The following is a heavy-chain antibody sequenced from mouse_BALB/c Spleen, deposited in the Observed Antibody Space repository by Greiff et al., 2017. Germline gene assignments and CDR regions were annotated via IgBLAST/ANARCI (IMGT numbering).Heavy chain of an antibody. CDR3: AREGGNYDFDV. CDR2: ISYSGST. J-gene: IGHJ1*01. CDR1: GYSITSDYA. D-gene: IGHD2-1*01. Sequence: EVKLVESGPGLVKPSQSLSLTCTVTGYSITSDYAWNWIRQFPGNKLEWMGYISYSGSTSYNPSLKSRISITRDTSKNQFFLQLNSVTTEDTATYYCAREGGNYDFDVWGAGTTVTVSS. V-gene: IGHV3-2*02.